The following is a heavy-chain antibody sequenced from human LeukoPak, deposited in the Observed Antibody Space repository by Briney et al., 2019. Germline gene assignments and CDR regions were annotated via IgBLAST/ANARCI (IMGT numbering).Heavy chain of an antibody. Sequence: ASVKGSRKASGYTFTGYYMHWVRQAPGQGLEWMGWINPNSGGTNYAQKFQGRVTMTRDTSISTAYMELSRLRSDDTAVYYCARGSFLYYDSSGAKPFDYWGQGTLVTVSS. D-gene: IGHD3-22*01. J-gene: IGHJ4*02. CDR3: ARGSFLYYDSSGAKPFDY. CDR2: INPNSGGT. V-gene: IGHV1-2*02. CDR1: GYTFTGYY.